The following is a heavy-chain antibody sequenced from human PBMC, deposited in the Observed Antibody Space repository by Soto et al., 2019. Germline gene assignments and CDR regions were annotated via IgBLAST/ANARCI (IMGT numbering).Heavy chain of an antibody. CDR1: GGSFSGYY. CDR2: IDHSGYT. CDR3: ARVRDWFDP. D-gene: IGHD3-3*01. Sequence: WDTRSLTCAGYGGSFSGYYWNWIRQPPGKGLEWIGEIDHSGYTNYNPSLKSRVTISVDTSKNQFSLRLTSVTAADTAVYYCARVRDWFDPWGQGTLVTVSS. V-gene: IGHV4-34*01. J-gene: IGHJ5*02.